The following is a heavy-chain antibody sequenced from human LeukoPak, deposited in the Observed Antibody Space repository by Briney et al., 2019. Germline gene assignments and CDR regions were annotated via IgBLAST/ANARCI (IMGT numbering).Heavy chain of an antibody. CDR2: INPNSGGT. J-gene: IGHJ6*03. Sequence: ASVKVSCKASGYTFTGYYMHWVRQAPGQGLEWMGWINPNSGGTNYAQKFQGRVTMTRDTSISTAYMELSRLRSDDTAVYYCARGIMWELLPSKVYYYYYMDVWGKGTTVTISS. CDR1: GYTFTGYY. V-gene: IGHV1-2*02. CDR3: ARGIMWELLPSKVYYYYYMDV. D-gene: IGHD1-26*01.